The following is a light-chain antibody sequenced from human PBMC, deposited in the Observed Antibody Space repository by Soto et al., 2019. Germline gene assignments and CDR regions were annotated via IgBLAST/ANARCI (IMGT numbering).Light chain of an antibody. Sequence: EIVLTQSPGTLSLSPGERATLSCRASQSLSRTYLAWYQQNPGQAPRLLIYGASSRATGIPDRFSGSGYGTDFTLTISRLEPEDFAVYFCQHHASSPRTCGQGTKVDIK. CDR1: QSLSRTY. CDR2: GAS. CDR3: QHHASSPRT. J-gene: IGKJ1*01. V-gene: IGKV3-20*01.